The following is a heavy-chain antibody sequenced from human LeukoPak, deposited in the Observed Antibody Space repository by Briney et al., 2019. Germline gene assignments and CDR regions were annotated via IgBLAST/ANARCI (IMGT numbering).Heavy chain of an antibody. J-gene: IGHJ5*02. CDR1: GYTFTSYG. Sequence: ASVNVSCKASGYTFTSYGISWVRQAPGQGLEWMGWISAYNGNTNYAQKLQGRVTMTTDTSTSTAYMELRSLRSDDTAVYYCARERIAARMFDPWGQGTLVTVSS. CDR2: ISAYNGNT. CDR3: ARERIAARMFDP. D-gene: IGHD6-6*01. V-gene: IGHV1-18*01.